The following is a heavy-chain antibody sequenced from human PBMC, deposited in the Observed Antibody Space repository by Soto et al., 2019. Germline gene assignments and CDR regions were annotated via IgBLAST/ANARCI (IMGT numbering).Heavy chain of an antibody. CDR2: IDSKMDADKT. D-gene: IGHD2-21*02. V-gene: IGHV3-15*04. CDR1: GFTFGDAW. Sequence: PGGSLRLSCAASGFTFGDAWMSWVRQAPGKGLVWVGRIDSKMDADKTDDAAAVQGRFTLSKDDSENKVHLQMNSLEDEDTAMYYCVNNFTAVAPARFDYWGQGSLVTVSS. J-gene: IGHJ4*02. CDR3: VNNFTAVAPARFDY.